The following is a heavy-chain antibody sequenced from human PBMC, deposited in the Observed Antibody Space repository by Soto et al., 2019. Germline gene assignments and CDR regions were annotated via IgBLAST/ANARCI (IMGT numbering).Heavy chain of an antibody. V-gene: IGHV4-61*08. CDR2: VHYSGDT. J-gene: IGHJ4*02. CDR1: GAYVGSRAHH. CDR3: VTEYYQTDDYHKID. D-gene: IGHD3-16*01. Sequence: QVQLQESGPGLLRPSETLSLTCAVSGAYVGSRAHHWNWIRQTPGKGLEWIAYVHYSGDTKSNPSLQSRVTISMDRSRNLISLWLSSVTAADTAIYYCVTEYYQTDDYHKIDWGQGTLVTVSS.